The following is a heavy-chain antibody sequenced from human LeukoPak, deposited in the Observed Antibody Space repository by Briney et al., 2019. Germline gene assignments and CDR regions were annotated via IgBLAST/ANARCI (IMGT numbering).Heavy chain of an antibody. CDR3: ARDLRGSSCYDY. J-gene: IGHJ4*02. CDR1: GDSLNSYC. CDR2: IYYTGST. D-gene: IGHD2-2*01. Sequence: SETLSLTCTVSGDSLNSYCWSWIRQPPGKGLEWIGYIYYTGSTNYNPSLKSRVTISVDTSKNQFSLKLSSVTAADTAVYYCARDLRGSSCYDYWGQGTLVTVSS. V-gene: IGHV4-59*01.